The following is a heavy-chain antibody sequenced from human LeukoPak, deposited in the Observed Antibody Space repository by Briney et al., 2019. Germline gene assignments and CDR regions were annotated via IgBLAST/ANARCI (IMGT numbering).Heavy chain of an antibody. D-gene: IGHD5-12*01. CDR2: MNPNSGNT. J-gene: IGHJ4*02. Sequence: GASVEVSCKASGYTFTSYDINWVRQATGQGLEWMGWMNPNSGNTGYAQKFQGRVTMTRNTSISTAYMELSSLRSEDTAVYYCARRKIHSGYDWEFDYWGQGTLVTVSS. V-gene: IGHV1-8*01. CDR1: GYTFTSYD. CDR3: ARRKIHSGYDWEFDY.